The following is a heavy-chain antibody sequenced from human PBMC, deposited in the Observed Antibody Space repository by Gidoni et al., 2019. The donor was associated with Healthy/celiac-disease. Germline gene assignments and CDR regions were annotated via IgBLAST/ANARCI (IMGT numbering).Heavy chain of an antibody. CDR2: IWYDGSNK. J-gene: IGHJ3*02. D-gene: IGHD3-10*02. V-gene: IGHV3-33*01. CDR3: ARDAYVLAFDI. Sequence: QVQLVESGGGVVQPGRSLRLSCAASGFTFSSYGMHWVRQAPGKGLEWVAVIWYDGSNKYYADSVKGRFTISRDNSKNTLYLQMNSLRAEDTAVYYCARDAYVLAFDIWGQGTMVTVSS. CDR1: GFTFSSYG.